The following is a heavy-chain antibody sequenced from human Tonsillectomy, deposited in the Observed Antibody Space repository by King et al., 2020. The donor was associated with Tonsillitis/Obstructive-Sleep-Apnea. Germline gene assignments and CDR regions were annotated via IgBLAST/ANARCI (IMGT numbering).Heavy chain of an antibody. D-gene: IGHD2-2*01. J-gene: IGHJ6*02. Sequence: VQLVESGGGLVKPGGSLRLSCAASGFTFSNAWMNWVRQAPGKGLEWVGRIKSKTDGGTTDYAAPVKGRFTISRDDSKNTLYLQMNSLKTEDTAVYYCTTAPRDIVVVPAAHYYYYYGMDVWGQGTTVTVSS. V-gene: IGHV3-15*07. CDR1: GFTFSNAW. CDR3: TTAPRDIVVVPAAHYYYYYGMDV. CDR2: IKSKTDGGTT.